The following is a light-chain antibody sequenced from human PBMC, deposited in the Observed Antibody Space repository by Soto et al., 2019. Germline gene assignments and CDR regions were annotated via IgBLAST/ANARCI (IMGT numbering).Light chain of an antibody. CDR1: SSDVGGFNS. CDR2: DVV. CDR3: SSYTSTMTNV. Sequence: QSVLTQPASVYGSPGQSITISCTGTSSDVGGFNSVSWYQLRPGTAPKLILYDVVDRPSGVSYRFSGSKSGNTASLTISGLQAADGADYFCSSYTSTMTNVFGSGTKVTVL. V-gene: IGLV2-14*03. J-gene: IGLJ1*01.